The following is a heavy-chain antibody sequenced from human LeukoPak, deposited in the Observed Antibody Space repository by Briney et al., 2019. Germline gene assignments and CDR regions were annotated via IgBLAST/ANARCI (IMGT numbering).Heavy chain of an antibody. J-gene: IGHJ4*02. V-gene: IGHV1-2*02. CDR1: GYTFTGYY. Sequence: ASVKVSCKASGYTFTGYYMHWVRQAPGQGLEWMGWINPNSGGTNYAQKFQGRVTMTRDTSISTAYMELSRLRPDDTAVYYCAREMVRGPGPFDYWGQGTLVTVSS. CDR3: AREMVRGPGPFDY. D-gene: IGHD3-10*01. CDR2: INPNSGGT.